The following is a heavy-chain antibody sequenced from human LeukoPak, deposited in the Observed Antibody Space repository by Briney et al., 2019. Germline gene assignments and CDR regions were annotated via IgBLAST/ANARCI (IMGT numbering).Heavy chain of an antibody. D-gene: IGHD1-14*01. CDR2: INHSGST. J-gene: IGHJ4*02. Sequence: PSETLSLTCAVYGDSSSGYYWTWIRQSPGKGLEWIGEINHSGSTNYNPSLKSRVTISVDTSKNQFSLNLTSVTAADTAIYYCATNVPGTTYFDPWGQGTLVTVSS. CDR3: ATNVPGTTYFDP. V-gene: IGHV4-34*01. CDR1: GDSSSGYY.